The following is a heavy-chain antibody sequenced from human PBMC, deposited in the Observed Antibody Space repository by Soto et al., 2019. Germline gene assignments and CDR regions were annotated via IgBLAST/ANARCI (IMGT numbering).Heavy chain of an antibody. V-gene: IGHV1-18*01. Sequence: QAHLVQSGAEVKKPGASLKVSCKAPGYTFTSYGIVWVRQAPGQGLEWMGWISTYNVDTKYAQKFKGRVTMSTDTSTTTAYMELTSLTSDDTATYYCARGGFAYGYLDFWGQGTLATVSS. D-gene: IGHD5-18*01. CDR3: ARGGFAYGYLDF. CDR1: GYTFTSYG. J-gene: IGHJ4*02. CDR2: ISTYNVDT.